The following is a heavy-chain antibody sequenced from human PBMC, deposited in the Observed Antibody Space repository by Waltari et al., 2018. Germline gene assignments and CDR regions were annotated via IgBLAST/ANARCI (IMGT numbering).Heavy chain of an antibody. CDR2: FDPERRDT. Sequence: VQLIQSGAEVKKPGASVRLSCKVSGYSLTELSIHWVRQPPGKGLEWMGGFDPERRDTTDAQRFQGRVTMTEDTSTDTAYMELRSLTSDDTAVFYCATDWGYCSDDSCYVGERGDYWGQGTLVTVSS. D-gene: IGHD2-15*01. V-gene: IGHV1-24*01. CDR1: GYSLTELS. J-gene: IGHJ4*02. CDR3: ATDWGYCSDDSCYVGERGDY.